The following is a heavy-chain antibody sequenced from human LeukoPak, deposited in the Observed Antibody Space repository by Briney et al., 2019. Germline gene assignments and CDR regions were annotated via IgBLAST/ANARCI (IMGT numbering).Heavy chain of an antibody. Sequence: SETLSLTCSVSGDSVSRSDSYWDWIRQPPGKGLEWIGTIYYSGRTYYSPSLKSRVTMSVDPSNNQFSLNLRSVTAADTAVYYCARRSYHDGSGYLEWGQGTLLSVSS. J-gene: IGHJ1*01. CDR1: GDSVSRSDSY. CDR2: IYYSGRT. V-gene: IGHV4-39*01. CDR3: ARRSYHDGSGYLE. D-gene: IGHD3-22*01.